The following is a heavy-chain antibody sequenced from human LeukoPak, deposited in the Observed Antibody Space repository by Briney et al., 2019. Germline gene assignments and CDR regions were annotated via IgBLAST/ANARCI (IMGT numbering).Heavy chain of an antibody. CDR3: ARGVVALGYYYYYYYMDV. D-gene: IGHD2-21*01. V-gene: IGHV4-34*01. CDR2: INHSGST. J-gene: IGHJ6*03. CDR1: GGSSSGYY. Sequence: PSETLSLTCAVYGGSSSGYYWSWIRQPPGKGLEWIGEINHSGSTNYNPSLKSRVTISVDTSKNQFSLKLSSVTAADTAVYYCARGVVALGYYYYYYYMDVWGKGTTVTVSS.